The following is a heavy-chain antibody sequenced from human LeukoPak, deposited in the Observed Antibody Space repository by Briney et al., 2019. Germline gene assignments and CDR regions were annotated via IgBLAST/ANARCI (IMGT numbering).Heavy chain of an antibody. CDR1: GFTFSDYS. D-gene: IGHD4-17*01. V-gene: IGHV3-48*04. J-gene: IGHJ6*03. CDR3: ARDYYGDFGGRDYYMDV. Sequence: GGSLRLSCAASGFTFSDYSMNWVRQAPGKGLEWVSYISTSSSTIYYADSVKGRFTISRDNAKNSLYLQMNSLRAEDTAVYYCARDYYGDFGGRDYYMDVWGKGTTVTVSS. CDR2: ISTSSSTI.